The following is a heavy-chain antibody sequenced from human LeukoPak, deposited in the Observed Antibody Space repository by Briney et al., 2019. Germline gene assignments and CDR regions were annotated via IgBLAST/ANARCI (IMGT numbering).Heavy chain of an antibody. Sequence: GVSLRLSCAASGFTFNNAWMNGVRQAPGRALEYVGRIQTTRDGGTTDCAATMRGRFTISRDDSRNTIYLQMGSLKTEDTAVYYCTTRVVTTNDYWGQGTLVTVSS. CDR3: TTRVVTTNDY. CDR1: GFTFNNAW. J-gene: IGHJ4*02. CDR2: IQTTRDGGTT. V-gene: IGHV3-15*01. D-gene: IGHD2-21*02.